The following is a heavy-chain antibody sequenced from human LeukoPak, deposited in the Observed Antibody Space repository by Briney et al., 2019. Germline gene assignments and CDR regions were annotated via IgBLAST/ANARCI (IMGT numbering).Heavy chain of an antibody. D-gene: IGHD3-22*01. CDR2: IYTSGST. J-gene: IGHJ4*02. CDR3: ARGNNDSSGYYSDFDY. V-gene: IGHV4-4*07. Sequence: SETLSLTCTVSGGSINNYYWSWIRQPPGKRLEWIGLIYTSGSTNYNPSLKSRVTMSLDTSRNQVSLTLTSVTAADTAVYYCARGNNDSSGYYSDFDYWGQGTLVTVSS. CDR1: GGSINNYY.